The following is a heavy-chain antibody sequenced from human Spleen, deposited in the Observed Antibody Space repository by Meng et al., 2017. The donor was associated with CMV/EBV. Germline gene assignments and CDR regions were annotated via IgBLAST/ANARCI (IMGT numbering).Heavy chain of an antibody. CDR3: ARGGVSTSCYRCWFDP. CDR2: INHSGRT. J-gene: IGHJ5*02. D-gene: IGHD2-2*01. V-gene: IGHV4-34*01. CDR1: GGSFSGYY. Sequence: YGGSFSGYYWSWIRQPPGKGLEWIGEINHSGRTNYSPSLKSRVTISVDTSKNQFSLKLSSVTAADTAVYYCARGGVSTSCYRCWFDPWGQGTLVTVSS.